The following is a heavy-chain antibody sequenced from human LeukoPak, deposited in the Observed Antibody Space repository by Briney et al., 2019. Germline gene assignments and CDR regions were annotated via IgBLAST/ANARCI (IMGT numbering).Heavy chain of an antibody. CDR1: GYNFTSYW. V-gene: IGHV5-51*01. D-gene: IGHD5-18*01. Sequence: GGSLQISCQGSGYNFTSYWIGWVRPLPGKGLEWMGIIYPGDSDTRYSPSFQGQVTISADKSISTAYLQWSSLKASDTAMYYCARHGTRGYSYGWVHYWGQGTLVTVSS. CDR2: IYPGDSDT. J-gene: IGHJ4*02. CDR3: ARHGTRGYSYGWVHY.